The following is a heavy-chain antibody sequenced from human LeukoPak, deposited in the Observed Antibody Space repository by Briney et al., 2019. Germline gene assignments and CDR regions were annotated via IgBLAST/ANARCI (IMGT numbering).Heavy chain of an antibody. CDR1: GVPITSHY. J-gene: IGHJ6*02. Sequence: TPSETLSLTCTVSGVPITSHYWSWIRQPPGKGLEWIGYVSFSGTTKYSPSLNNRVTISRDTSQNQFFLRLNSVTAADTAVYFCARSRVSGSYLDYHSGMDVWGQGTTVIVSS. CDR3: ARSRVSGSYLDYHSGMDV. CDR2: VSFSGTT. D-gene: IGHD1-26*01. V-gene: IGHV4-59*11.